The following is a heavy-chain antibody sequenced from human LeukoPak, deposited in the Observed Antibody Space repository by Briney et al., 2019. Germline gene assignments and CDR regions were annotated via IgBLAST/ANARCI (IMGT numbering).Heavy chain of an antibody. D-gene: IGHD2-2*01. J-gene: IGHJ4*02. CDR2: INWNGGST. CDR1: GFTFDDYG. V-gene: IGHV3-20*04. CDR3: ARDRSSTSCQDY. Sequence: RSGGSLRLSCAASGFTFDDYGMSWVRHAPGKGLEWVSGINWNGGSTVYADSVKGRFTISRDNAKNSLYLQMNSLRAEDTALYYCARDRSSTSCQDYWGQGTLVTVSS.